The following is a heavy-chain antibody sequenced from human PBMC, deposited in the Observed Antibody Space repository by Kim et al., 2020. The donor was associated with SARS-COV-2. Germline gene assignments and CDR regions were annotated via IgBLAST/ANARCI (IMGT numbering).Heavy chain of an antibody. V-gene: IGHV5-51*01. CDR1: GYTFNDYW. D-gene: IGHD3-10*01. CDR2: IYPGDSDV. J-gene: IGHJ4*02. Sequence: GESLKISCKGSGYTFNDYWIGLVRQMPGKGLEWMGIIYPGDSDVTYSPSFQGQVTISVDSSITTAYLQWGSLKASDTAVYYCARRHFYGSGSYFGYWGQGTLVSVSS. CDR3: ARRHFYGSGSYFGY.